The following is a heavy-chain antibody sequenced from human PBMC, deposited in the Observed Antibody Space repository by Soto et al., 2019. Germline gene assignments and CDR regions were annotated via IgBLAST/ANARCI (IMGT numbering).Heavy chain of an antibody. J-gene: IGHJ4*02. V-gene: IGHV4-34*01. Sequence: PEETLSLTCAVYGGSFSGYYWSWIRQPPGKGLEWIGEINHSGSTNYNPSLKSRVTISVDTSKNQFSLKLSSVTAADTAVYYCARRYGDAFDFWAQGTLVTVSS. CDR2: INHSGST. D-gene: IGHD4-17*01. CDR1: GGSFSGYY. CDR3: ARRYGDAFDF.